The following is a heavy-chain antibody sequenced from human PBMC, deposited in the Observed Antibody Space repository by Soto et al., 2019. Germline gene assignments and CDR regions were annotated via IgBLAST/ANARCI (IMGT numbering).Heavy chain of an antibody. Sequence: QITLKESGPTLVKPTQTLTLTCTFSGFSLSTSGVGVGWIRQPPGKALEWLALIYWNDDKRYSPSLKSRLTIPKDTSKNQVVLTMTNMDPVDTATYYCALEYGSGSYSQYFQHWGQGTLVTVSS. D-gene: IGHD3-10*01. J-gene: IGHJ1*01. CDR2: IYWNDDK. V-gene: IGHV2-5*01. CDR1: GFSLSTSGVG. CDR3: ALEYGSGSYSQYFQH.